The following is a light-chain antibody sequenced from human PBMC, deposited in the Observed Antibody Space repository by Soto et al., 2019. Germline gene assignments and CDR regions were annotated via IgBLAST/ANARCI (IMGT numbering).Light chain of an antibody. CDR2: DVT. CDR1: SSDVGGYNR. CDR3: CSYAGTYTYV. V-gene: IGLV2-11*01. J-gene: IGLJ1*01. Sequence: QSALTQPRAVSGSPGQSVTISCTGTSSDVGGYNRVSWFQQHPGKAPKLMLYDVTNRPSGVPDRFSGSKSGNTASLTISGLQAEDEADYYCCSYAGTYTYVFGTGTKLTVL.